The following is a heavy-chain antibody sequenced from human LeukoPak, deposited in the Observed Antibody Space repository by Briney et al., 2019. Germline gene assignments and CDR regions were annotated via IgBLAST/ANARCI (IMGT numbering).Heavy chain of an antibody. V-gene: IGHV3-23*01. CDR2: ISGSGGST. CDR1: GFIFNSYG. J-gene: IGHJ4*02. D-gene: IGHD3-22*01. CDR3: AKRVSPLPELYYYDSSGYYGY. Sequence: PGGSLRLSCAASGFIFNSYGMHWVRQAPGKGLEWVSAISGSGGSTYYADSVKGRFTISRDNSKNTLYLQMNSLRAEDTAVYYCAKRVSPLPELYYYDSSGYYGYWGQGTLVTVSS.